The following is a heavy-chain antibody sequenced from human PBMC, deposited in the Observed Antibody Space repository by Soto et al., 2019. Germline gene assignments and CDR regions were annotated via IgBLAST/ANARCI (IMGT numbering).Heavy chain of an antibody. CDR1: GGSISSSSYY. Sequence: QLQLQESGPGLVKPSETLSLTCTVSGGSISSSSYYWGWIRQPPGKGLEWIGSIYYSGSTYYNPSLKSRVTISVDTSKNQFALKLGSVTAADTAVYYCARRIAAAGTSVFDYWGQGTLVTVSS. CDR3: ARRIAAAGTSVFDY. CDR2: IYYSGST. J-gene: IGHJ4*02. V-gene: IGHV4-39*01. D-gene: IGHD6-13*01.